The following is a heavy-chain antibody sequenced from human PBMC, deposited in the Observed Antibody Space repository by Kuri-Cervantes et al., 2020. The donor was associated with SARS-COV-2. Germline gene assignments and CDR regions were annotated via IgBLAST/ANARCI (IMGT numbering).Heavy chain of an antibody. D-gene: IGHD2-15*01. J-gene: IGHJ5*02. V-gene: IGHV4-34*11. CDR1: GGSFSGYY. CDR2: IYYSGSI. CDR3: ARDRGYCSGGSCLGWFDP. Sequence: SETLSLTCVVDGGSFSGYYWSWIRQPPGKGLEWIGYIYYSGSINYNPSLKSRVTISVDTSKNQFSLKLSSVTAADTAVYYCARDRGYCSGGSCLGWFDPWGQGTLVTVSS.